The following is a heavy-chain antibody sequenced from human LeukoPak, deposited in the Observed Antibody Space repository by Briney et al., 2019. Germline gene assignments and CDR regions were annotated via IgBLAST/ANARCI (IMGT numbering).Heavy chain of an antibody. J-gene: IGHJ4*02. CDR1: GFTFSNYA. CDR2: ITGSGGNT. D-gene: IGHD3-9*01. Sequence: GGSLRLSCAASGFTFSNYAMSWVRQAPGKGLEWVSAITGSGGNTYYADSVKGRFTISRDNSKNTVFLQMNSLGAEDTAVYYCAKWGDYDVLTGYYVPDYWGQGTLVTVSS. V-gene: IGHV3-23*01. CDR3: AKWGDYDVLTGYYVPDY.